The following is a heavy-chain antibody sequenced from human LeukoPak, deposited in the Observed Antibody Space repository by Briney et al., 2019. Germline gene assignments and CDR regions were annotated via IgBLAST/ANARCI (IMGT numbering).Heavy chain of an antibody. CDR3: TRGLWIQLWFQDDY. CDR1: GFTFGDYA. Sequence: PGGSLRLSCTASGFTFGDYAMSWFRQAPGKGLEWVGFIRSKAYGGTTEYAASVKGRFTISRDDSKSIAYLQMNSLKTEDTAVYYCTRGLWIQLWFQDDYWGQGTLVTVSS. CDR2: IRSKAYGGTT. V-gene: IGHV3-49*03. J-gene: IGHJ4*02. D-gene: IGHD5-18*01.